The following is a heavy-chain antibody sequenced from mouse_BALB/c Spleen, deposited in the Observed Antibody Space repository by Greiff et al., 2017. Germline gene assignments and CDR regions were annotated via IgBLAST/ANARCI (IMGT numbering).Heavy chain of an antibody. Sequence: EVQVVESGGGLVQPGGSLKLSCAASGFTFSSYGMSWVRQTPDKRLELVATINSNGGSTYYPDSVKGRFTISRDNAKNTLYLQMSSLKSEDTAMYYCARDYDFYAMDYGGQGTSVTVSS. CDR1: GFTFSSYG. J-gene: IGHJ4*01. V-gene: IGHV5-6-3*01. CDR2: INSNGGST. CDR3: ARDYDFYAMDY.